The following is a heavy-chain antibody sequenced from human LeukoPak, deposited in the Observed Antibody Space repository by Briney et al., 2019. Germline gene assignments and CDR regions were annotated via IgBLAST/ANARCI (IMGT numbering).Heavy chain of an antibody. CDR2: IFHRGNT. Sequence: SETLSLTCTVSGDSITSGDFYWGWIRQPPGKGLEYIGYIFHRGNTYYKPSLKSQVSISVDTFKNQFSLKLNSVTAADTAVYYCARYAVTLFDSWGQGTLVTVSS. J-gene: IGHJ4*02. D-gene: IGHD4-17*01. V-gene: IGHV4-30-4*01. CDR3: ARYAVTLFDS. CDR1: GDSITSGDFY.